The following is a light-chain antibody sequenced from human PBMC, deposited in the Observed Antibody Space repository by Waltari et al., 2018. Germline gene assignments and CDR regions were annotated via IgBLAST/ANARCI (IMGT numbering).Light chain of an antibody. J-gene: IGLJ2*01. CDR2: EDS. V-gene: IGLV3-10*01. CDR3: YSTDISGTERV. CDR1: ALPRQH. Sequence: SYELTQPPSVSVSPGQTARITCPGDALPRQHAYWDQQKSGQAPIPVLYEDSNRPTGIPERFSGSSSGTMATLTVTGAQVEDEADYYCYSTDISGTERVFGGGTKLTVL.